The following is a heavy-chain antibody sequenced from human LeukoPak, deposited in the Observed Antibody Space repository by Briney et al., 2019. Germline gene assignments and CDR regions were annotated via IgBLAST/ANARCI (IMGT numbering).Heavy chain of an antibody. J-gene: IGHJ4*02. CDR3: ARHGEVSDYYDSSGYYFDY. V-gene: IGHV4-4*07. CDR1: GGSISSYY. CDR2: IYSSGTT. D-gene: IGHD3-22*01. Sequence: SETLSLTCTVSGGSISSYYWSWIRQPAGSGLEWIGRIYSSGTTNSNPSLESRVTMSVDMSKNQFSLKLSSVTAADTAVYYCARHGEVSDYYDSSGYYFDYWGQGTLVTVSS.